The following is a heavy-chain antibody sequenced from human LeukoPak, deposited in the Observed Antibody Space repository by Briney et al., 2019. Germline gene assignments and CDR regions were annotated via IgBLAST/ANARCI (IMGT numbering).Heavy chain of an antibody. Sequence: PGGSLRLSCAASGFTFDDYGMSWVRQAPGKGLEWVSGINWNGGGTGYADSVKGRFTISRDNAKNSLYLQMNSLRAEDTALYYCARDAFEVVVVPAAIDAFDIWGQGTMVTVSS. V-gene: IGHV3-20*04. CDR1: GFTFDDYG. J-gene: IGHJ3*02. D-gene: IGHD2-2*01. CDR3: ARDAFEVVVVPAAIDAFDI. CDR2: INWNGGGT.